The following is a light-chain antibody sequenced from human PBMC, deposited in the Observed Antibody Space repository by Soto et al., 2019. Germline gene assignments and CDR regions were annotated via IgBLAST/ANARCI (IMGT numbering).Light chain of an antibody. CDR1: QSIRNW. V-gene: IGKV1-5*01. CDR3: QQYIGYSPGT. J-gene: IGKJ1*01. CDR2: DAS. Sequence: DIQMTQSPSTLSASVGDRVTITCRASQSIRNWLAWYQQKPGKAPNLLIYDASSLESGVPSRFSGSGSGTELALTSSGQQPDDFAGYYCQQYIGYSPGTFDQGTRVEIK.